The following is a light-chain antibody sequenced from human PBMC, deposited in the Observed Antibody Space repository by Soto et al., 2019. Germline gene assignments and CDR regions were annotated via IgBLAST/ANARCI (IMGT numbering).Light chain of an antibody. Sequence: DIQMTQSPSTLSASVGDRVTITCRASQSISSWLAWYQQKPGKAPKLLIYTASSLESGVPSRFSGSGSGTEFTLTISSLQPDDFADYYCQQYNIYWSFGQGTKVEIK. V-gene: IGKV1-5*03. CDR3: QQYNIYWS. CDR2: TAS. CDR1: QSISSW. J-gene: IGKJ1*01.